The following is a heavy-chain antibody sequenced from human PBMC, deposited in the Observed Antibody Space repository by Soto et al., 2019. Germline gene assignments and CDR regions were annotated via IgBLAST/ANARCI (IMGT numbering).Heavy chain of an antibody. Sequence: GASVKVSCKASGVTFSSYAISWVRQAPGQGLELMGGIIPIFGTANYAQKFQGRVTITADESTSTAYMELSSLRSEDTAVYYCARASYGDYGDYYYYYGMDVWGQGTTVTVYS. V-gene: IGHV1-69*13. D-gene: IGHD4-17*01. CDR1: GVTFSSYA. CDR3: ARASYGDYGDYYYYYGMDV. CDR2: IIPIFGTA. J-gene: IGHJ6*02.